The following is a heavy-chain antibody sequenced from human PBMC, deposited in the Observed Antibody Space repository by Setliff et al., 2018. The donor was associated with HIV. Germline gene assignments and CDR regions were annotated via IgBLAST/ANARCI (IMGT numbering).Heavy chain of an antibody. CDR2: INHSGST. CDR1: GGSFSGDY. Sequence: SETLSLTCAVYGGSFSGDYWSWIRQPPGKGLEWIGEINHSGSTNYNPSLKSRVTISVDTSKNQFSLKLTSVTVADTAVYYCARGRGGSGWYIPSTGHAFDIWGRGTVVTVSS. J-gene: IGHJ3*02. V-gene: IGHV4-34*01. CDR3: ARGRGGSGWYIPSTGHAFDI. D-gene: IGHD6-19*01.